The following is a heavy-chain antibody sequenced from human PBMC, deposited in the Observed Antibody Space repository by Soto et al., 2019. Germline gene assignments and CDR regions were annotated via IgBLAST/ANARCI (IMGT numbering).Heavy chain of an antibody. CDR3: ARGYYDSSGYYP. D-gene: IGHD3-22*01. Sequence: QVQLVESGGGVVQPGRSLRLSCAASGFTFSSYGMHWVRHAPGKGLEWVAVIWYDGSNKYYADSVKGRFTISRDNSKNTLYLQMNSLRAEDTAVYYCARGYYDSSGYYPWGQGTLVTVSS. CDR2: IWYDGSNK. CDR1: GFTFSSYG. J-gene: IGHJ4*02. V-gene: IGHV3-33*01.